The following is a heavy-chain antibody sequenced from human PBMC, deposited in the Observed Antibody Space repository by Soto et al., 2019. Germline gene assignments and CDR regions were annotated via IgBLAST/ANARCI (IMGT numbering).Heavy chain of an antibody. V-gene: IGHV3-23*01. J-gene: IGHJ4*02. CDR3: AKPSYTFGVVIVGAFDY. CDR1: GFAFSTYA. CDR2: ISGSGDNR. D-gene: IGHD3-3*01. Sequence: PGGSLRLSCAASGFAFSTYALSWVRQAPGKGLEWVSGISGSGDNRYYADSVKGRFTISRDNSKNTAYLQMNSLKVEDTATYHCAKPSYTFGVVIVGAFDYWGQGALVTVSS.